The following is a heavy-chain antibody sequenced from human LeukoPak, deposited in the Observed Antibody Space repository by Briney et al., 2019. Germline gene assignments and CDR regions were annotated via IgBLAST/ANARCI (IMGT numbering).Heavy chain of an antibody. V-gene: IGHV1-2*02. Sequence: ASVKVSCKASGYIFTDYYIHWVRQAPGQGFEWMGWFNPYTGGTKYAQKFQGRVTMTRDTSISTAYMEVRRLKSDDTAVYYCARDPRGAADPFDYWGQGTLLTVSS. CDR3: ARDPRGAADPFDY. D-gene: IGHD6-13*01. J-gene: IGHJ4*02. CDR2: FNPYTGGT. CDR1: GYIFTDYY.